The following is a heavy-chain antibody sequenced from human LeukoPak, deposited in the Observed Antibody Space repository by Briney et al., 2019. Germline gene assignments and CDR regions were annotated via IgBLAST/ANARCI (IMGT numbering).Heavy chain of an antibody. D-gene: IGHD2-15*01. CDR1: GYNFRHYG. CDR2: ISGGYNGDS. V-gene: IGHV1-18*01. Sequence: GASVKVSCKTSGYNFRHYGISWVRQAPGQGLEWMEWISGGYNGDSNYALKLRGRLTMTTDTSTSTAYMELRSLRSDDTAVYYCARDEKKYCSGGSCPAYFDYWGQGTLVTVSS. CDR3: ARDEKKYCSGGSCPAYFDY. J-gene: IGHJ4*02.